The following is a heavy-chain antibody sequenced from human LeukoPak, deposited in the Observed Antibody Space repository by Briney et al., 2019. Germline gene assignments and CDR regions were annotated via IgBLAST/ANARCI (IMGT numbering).Heavy chain of an antibody. CDR2: IYYSGST. D-gene: IGHD2-15*01. V-gene: IGHV4-31*03. CDR3: ARDDISGGSSNY. CDR1: GGSISRGGYY. Sequence: SQTLSLTCTVSGGSISRGGYYWSWIRQHPGKGLEWIGYIYYSGSTYYNPSLKSRVTISVDTSKNQFSLKLSSVTAADTAVYYCARDDISGGSSNYWGQGTLVTVSS. J-gene: IGHJ4*02.